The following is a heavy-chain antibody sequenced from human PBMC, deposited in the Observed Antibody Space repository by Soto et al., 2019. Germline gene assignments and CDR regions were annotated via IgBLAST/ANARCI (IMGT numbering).Heavy chain of an antibody. CDR1: GFSLHIPGVG. Sequence: QITLKESGPTLVKPTQTLTLTCTFSGFSLHIPGVGVGWIRQPPGKALEWLALIYWHDETRYSPSLKNRLTITQDTSRNQVALTMTNMDPVDTATYHCALRGHCSGDSCYSAWGQGILVTVSS. CDR2: IYWHDET. J-gene: IGHJ5*02. D-gene: IGHD2-15*01. CDR3: ALRGHCSGDSCYSA. V-gene: IGHV2-5*01.